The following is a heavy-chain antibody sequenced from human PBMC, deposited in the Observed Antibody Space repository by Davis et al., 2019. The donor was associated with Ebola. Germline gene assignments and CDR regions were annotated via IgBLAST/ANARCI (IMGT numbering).Heavy chain of an antibody. CDR1: GFTVSSNY. CDR3: ARGDIVVVVAADY. J-gene: IGHJ4*02. Sequence: PGGSLRLSCAASGFTVSSNYMSWVRQAPGKGLEWVSVIYSGGSTYYADSVKGRFTISRDNAKNSLYLQMNSLRAEDTAVYYCARGDIVVVVAADYWGQGTLVTVSS. D-gene: IGHD2-15*01. CDR2: IYSGGST. V-gene: IGHV3-53*01.